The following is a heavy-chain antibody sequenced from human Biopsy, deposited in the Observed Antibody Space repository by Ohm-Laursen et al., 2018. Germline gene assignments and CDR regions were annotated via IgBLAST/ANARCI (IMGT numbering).Heavy chain of an antibody. Sequence: SETLSLTCTVSNGSIRNYYWSWIRQPPGKGPEWIGFISSTGYTSYIPSLKSRVTISVGTSRRQSSLKMRSVTTADTAVYYCAKGRNDNGGMYFGSWGQGTLVTVSS. V-gene: IGHV4-4*08. D-gene: IGHD4-23*01. CDR1: NGSIRNYY. CDR3: AKGRNDNGGMYFGS. CDR2: ISSTGYT. J-gene: IGHJ4*02.